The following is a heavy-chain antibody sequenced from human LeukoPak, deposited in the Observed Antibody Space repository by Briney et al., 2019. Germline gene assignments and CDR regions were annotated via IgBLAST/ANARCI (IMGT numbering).Heavy chain of an antibody. CDR1: GGSFSGYY. Sequence: SETLSLTCAVYGGSFSGYYWSWIRRPPGKGLEWLGEINHSGSTNYNPSLKSRVTISVDTSKNQFSLKLSSVTAADTAVYYCARVRHRRDGYNSDYWGQGTLVTVSS. J-gene: IGHJ4*02. CDR3: ARVRHRRDGYNSDY. D-gene: IGHD5-24*01. V-gene: IGHV4-34*01. CDR2: INHSGST.